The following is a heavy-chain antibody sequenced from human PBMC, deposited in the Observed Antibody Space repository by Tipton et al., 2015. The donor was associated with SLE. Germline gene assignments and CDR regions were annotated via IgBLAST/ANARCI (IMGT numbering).Heavy chain of an antibody. CDR2: ISGSGGST. Sequence: SLRLSCAASGFTFSSYAMSWVRQAPGKGLEWVSAISGSGGSTYYADSVKGRFTISRDNSKNTLYLQMNSLRAEDTAVYYCAKAGSGWSAAEYFRRWGQGTLVTVSS. CDR3: AKAGSGWSAAEYFRR. V-gene: IGHV3-23*01. CDR1: GFTFSSYA. J-gene: IGHJ1*01. D-gene: IGHD6-19*01.